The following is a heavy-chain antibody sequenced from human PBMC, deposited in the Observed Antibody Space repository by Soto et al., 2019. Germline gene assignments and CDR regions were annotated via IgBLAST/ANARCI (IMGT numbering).Heavy chain of an antibody. D-gene: IGHD2-15*01. CDR3: ARGRGCSGGSCYFLSSSGQESFDY. CDR1: GYTFTSYD. Sequence: ASVKVSCKASGYTFTSYDINWVRQATGQGLEWMGWMNPNSGNTGYAQKFQGRVTMTRNTSISTAYMELSSLRSEDTAVYYCARGRGCSGGSCYFLSSSGQESFDYWGQGTPVTVSS. CDR2: MNPNSGNT. J-gene: IGHJ4*02. V-gene: IGHV1-8*01.